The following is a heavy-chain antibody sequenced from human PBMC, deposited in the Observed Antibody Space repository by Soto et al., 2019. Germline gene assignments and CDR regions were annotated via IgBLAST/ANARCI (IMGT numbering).Heavy chain of an antibody. CDR1: GGTSTRYA. CDR3: NRGSEYDFWSGYL. V-gene: IGHV1-69*06. CDR2: IVPMFGTS. D-gene: IGHD3-3*01. J-gene: IGHJ4*02. Sequence: QERLVQSGAEVRKPGSSVKVSCKVTGGTSTRYAINWVRQAPGQGLEWMGGIVPMFGTSKNAQNFQGRVTITADTSTNIAYMELRILRSEDTAVYYCNRGSEYDFWSGYLWGQGTLVSVSS.